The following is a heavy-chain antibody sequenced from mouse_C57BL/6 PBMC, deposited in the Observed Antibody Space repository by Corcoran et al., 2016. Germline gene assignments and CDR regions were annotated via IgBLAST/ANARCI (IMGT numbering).Heavy chain of an antibody. V-gene: IGHV1-81*01. CDR3: ALLWRAMDY. D-gene: IGHD2-10*01. J-gene: IGHJ3*01. CDR1: GYTFTSYG. CDR2: IYPRSGNT. Sequence: QVQLQQSGAELARPGASVKLSCKASGYTFTSYGISWVKQRTGQGLEWIGEIYPRSGNTYYNEKFKGKATLTADKSSSTAYMELRSLTSEDSAVYFCALLWRAMDYWGQGTLVTVSA.